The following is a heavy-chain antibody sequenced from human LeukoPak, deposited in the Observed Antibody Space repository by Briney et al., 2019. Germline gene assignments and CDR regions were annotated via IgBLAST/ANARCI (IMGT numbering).Heavy chain of an antibody. V-gene: IGHV3-9*01. CDR2: ISWNSGSI. CDR3: AKGAPVAAAGKGIDY. Sequence: GVSLRLSCAASGFTFDDYAMHWVRQAPGKGLEWVSGISWNSGSIGYADSVKGRFTISRDNAKNSLYLQMNSLRAEDTALYYCAKGAPVAAAGKGIDYWGQGTLVTVSS. J-gene: IGHJ4*02. D-gene: IGHD6-13*01. CDR1: GFTFDDYA.